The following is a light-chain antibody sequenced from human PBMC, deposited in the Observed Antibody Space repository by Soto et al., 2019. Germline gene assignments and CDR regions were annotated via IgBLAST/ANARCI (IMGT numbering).Light chain of an antibody. CDR3: CSYAGNNTWV. V-gene: IGLV2-11*01. Sequence: QSVLTQPRSVSGSPGQSVTISCTGTSSDVGGYNYVSWYQHHPGKAPKLMNYDVSQRPSGVPDRFSASKSGNTASLTISGLQDEDEADYSCCSYAGNNTWVFGGGTKVTVL. CDR2: DVS. CDR1: SSDVGGYNY. J-gene: IGLJ3*02.